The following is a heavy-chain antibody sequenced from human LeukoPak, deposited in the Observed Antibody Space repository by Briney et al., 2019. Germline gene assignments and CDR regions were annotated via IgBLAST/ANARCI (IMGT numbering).Heavy chain of an antibody. Sequence: PGGSLRLSCAASGFTFSSHSMNWVRQAPGKGLERVSYISSTGNDIYYIDSVKGRFTISRDDAKNSLYLQMNTLSAEDTAVYYCASDAGAGFDYWGQGTLVTVSS. CDR2: ISSTGNDI. CDR1: GFTFSSHS. D-gene: IGHD6-13*01. J-gene: IGHJ4*02. CDR3: ASDAGAGFDY. V-gene: IGHV3-21*06.